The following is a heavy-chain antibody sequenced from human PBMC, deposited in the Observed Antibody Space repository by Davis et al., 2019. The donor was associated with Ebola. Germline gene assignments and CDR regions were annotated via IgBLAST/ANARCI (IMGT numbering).Heavy chain of an antibody. V-gene: IGHV1-18*04. CDR2: INPHNGNT. CDR1: GYTFTNYG. CDR3: VVVTTLYFDY. Sequence: ASVKVSCKASGYTFTNYGITWVRQAPGQGLEWMGWINPHNGNTNYAQNVQGRVTMTTDTSTSTAYMEVGILRSDDTAVYYCVVVTTLYFDYWGQGTLVTVSS. J-gene: IGHJ4*02. D-gene: IGHD2-21*02.